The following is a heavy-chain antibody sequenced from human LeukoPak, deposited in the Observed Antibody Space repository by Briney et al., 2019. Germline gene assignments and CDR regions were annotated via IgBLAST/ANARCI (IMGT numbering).Heavy chain of an antibody. Sequence: GESPKISCQGSGYSFASYWIAWVRQMSGQGLEWMGIIYAGDSDTRYSPSFQGQVTISADKSISTAYLQWSSLKASDTAMYYCARHVTSFTVVTPDDAFDIWGQGTMVTVSS. D-gene: IGHD4-23*01. J-gene: IGHJ3*02. CDR3: ARHVTSFTVVTPDDAFDI. CDR2: IYAGDSDT. V-gene: IGHV5-51*01. CDR1: GYSFASYW.